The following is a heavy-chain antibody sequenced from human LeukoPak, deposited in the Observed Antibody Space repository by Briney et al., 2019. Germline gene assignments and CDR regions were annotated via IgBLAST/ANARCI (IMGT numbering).Heavy chain of an antibody. CDR3: VPERLDSSGYYYFDF. Sequence: GTPEKVSGKASRFTLSRSVMKSVRQARGHRREGIGWIVVDSGDAQSAQKFQERGTITREMCTSAGYMELSGLTAEDPAVYYCVPERLDSSGYYYFDFWGQGTLVSVPT. J-gene: IGHJ4*02. D-gene: IGHD3-22*01. CDR1: RFTLSRSV. CDR2: IVVDSGDA. V-gene: IGHV1-58*02.